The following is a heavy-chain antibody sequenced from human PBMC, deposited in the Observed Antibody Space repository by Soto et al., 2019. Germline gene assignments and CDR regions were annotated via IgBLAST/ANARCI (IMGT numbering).Heavy chain of an antibody. CDR2: IYYSGST. D-gene: IGHD1-20*01. J-gene: IGHJ5*02. Sequence: QVQLQESGPGLVKPSQTLSLTCTVSGGSISSGGYYWSWIRQHPGKGLEWIGYIYYSGSTYYNPSPKXRXTXSXYTSKNQFSLKLSSVTAADTAVYYCARVGGINWFAPWGQGTLVTVSS. CDR3: ARVGGINWFAP. V-gene: IGHV4-31*03. CDR1: GGSISSGGYY.